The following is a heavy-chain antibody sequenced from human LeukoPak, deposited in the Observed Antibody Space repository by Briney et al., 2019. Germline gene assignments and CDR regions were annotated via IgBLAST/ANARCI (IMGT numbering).Heavy chain of an antibody. CDR2: ISTNGGNT. V-gene: IGHV3-64*01. J-gene: IGHJ4*02. CDR1: GFTFSSYA. D-gene: IGHD4-17*01. CDR3: ARDSMTTVTTYTFGDY. Sequence: PGGSLRLSCAASGFTFSSYAMHWVRQAPGKGLEYVPSISTNGGNTYYANSVKGRFTISRDNSKNMLYLQMGSLRAEDVALYYCARDSMTTVTTYTFGDYWGQGTLVTVSS.